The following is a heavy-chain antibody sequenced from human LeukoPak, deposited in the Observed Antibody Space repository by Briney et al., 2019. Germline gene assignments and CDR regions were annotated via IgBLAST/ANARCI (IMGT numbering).Heavy chain of an antibody. Sequence: PGGSLRLSCAASGFTFSSYGMHWVRQAPGKGLEWVAVISYDGSNKYYADSVKGRFTISRDNSKNTLYLQMNSLRAEDTAVYYCAKDRVTYYYYYGMDVWGQGTTATVSS. CDR2: ISYDGSNK. D-gene: IGHD2-21*02. J-gene: IGHJ6*02. V-gene: IGHV3-30*18. CDR3: AKDRVTYYYYYGMDV. CDR1: GFTFSSYG.